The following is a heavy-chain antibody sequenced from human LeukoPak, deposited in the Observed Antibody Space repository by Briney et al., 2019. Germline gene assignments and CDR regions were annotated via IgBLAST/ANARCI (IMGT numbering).Heavy chain of an antibody. Sequence: GGSLRLSCAASGFIVSSNYMSWVRQAPGKGLEWVSAIYSGGSTYYADSVKGRFTTSRDNSKNTLYLQMNSLRAEDTAVYYCAKAMTSGIAAAGTGFDYWGQGTLVTVSS. CDR1: GFIVSSNY. D-gene: IGHD6-13*01. J-gene: IGHJ4*02. CDR3: AKAMTSGIAAAGTGFDY. V-gene: IGHV3-53*01. CDR2: IYSGGST.